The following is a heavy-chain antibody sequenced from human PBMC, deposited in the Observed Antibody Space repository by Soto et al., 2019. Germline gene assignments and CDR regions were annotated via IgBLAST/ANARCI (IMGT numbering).Heavy chain of an antibody. D-gene: IGHD6-13*01. CDR3: SRIETPDSSSWYVVRDYYGMDV. V-gene: IGHV3-7*05. J-gene: IGHJ6*02. CDR2: IKQDGSEK. CDR1: GFTFSSYW. Sequence: GGSLRLSCAASGFTFSSYWMSWVRQAPGKGLEWVANIKQDGSEKYYVDSVKGRFTISRDNAKNSLYLQMNSLRAEDTAVYYCSRIETPDSSSWYVVRDYYGMDVWGQGTTVTVSS.